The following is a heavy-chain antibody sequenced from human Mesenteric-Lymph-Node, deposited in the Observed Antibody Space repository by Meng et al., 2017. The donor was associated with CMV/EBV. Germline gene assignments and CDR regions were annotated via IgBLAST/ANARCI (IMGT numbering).Heavy chain of an antibody. D-gene: IGHD6-13*01. J-gene: IGHJ6*02. V-gene: IGHV3-21*01. CDR1: GFTFSSYS. CDR3: ARDRQQLVNYYYFGMGV. CDR2: ISSSSDHI. Sequence: SCAASGFTFSSYSMNWVRQAPGKGLEWVSSISSSSDHIYYADSVKGRFIISRDNAKNSLYLLMNSLRAEDTAVYYCARDRQQLVNYYYFGMGVWGQGTTVTVSS.